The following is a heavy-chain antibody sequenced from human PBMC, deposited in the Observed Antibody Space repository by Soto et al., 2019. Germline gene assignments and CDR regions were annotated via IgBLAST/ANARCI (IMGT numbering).Heavy chain of an antibody. CDR1: GFSFSDYS. V-gene: IGHV3-23*01. J-gene: IGHJ4*02. D-gene: IGHD2-15*01. Sequence: EVQLLESGGGLVQPGGSLRLSRAASGFSFSDYSMTWVRQAPGRGLEWVSTLTPRGTTFYADSVKGRFTISRDNYRNTLSLQMYNLRAEDTARYYCAKRATTVPTPGNYFDCWGQGTLVTVSS. CDR3: AKRATTVPTPGNYFDC. CDR2: LTPRGTT.